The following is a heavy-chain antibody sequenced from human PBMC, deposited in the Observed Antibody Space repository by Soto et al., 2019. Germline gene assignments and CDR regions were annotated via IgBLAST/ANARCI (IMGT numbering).Heavy chain of an antibody. Sequence: GGSLRLSCAASGFTFSSYSMNWVRQAPGKGLEWVSSISSSSSYIHYADSVKGRFTISRDNAKNSLYLQMNSLRAEDTAVYYCARGASRGYDLWFDPWGQGTLVTVSS. CDR3: ARGASRGYDLWFDP. CDR2: ISSSSSYI. D-gene: IGHD5-12*01. V-gene: IGHV3-21*01. CDR1: GFTFSSYS. J-gene: IGHJ5*02.